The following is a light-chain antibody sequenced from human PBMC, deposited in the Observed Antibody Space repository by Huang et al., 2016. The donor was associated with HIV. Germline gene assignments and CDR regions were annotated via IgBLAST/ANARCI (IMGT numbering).Light chain of an antibody. V-gene: IGKV3-15*01. CDR3: HQYNNWPRT. CDR2: NTS. CDR1: KSVSSN. Sequence: EIVMTQSPATLSVSPGERATLSCRASKSVSSNLAWYQQNPGQAPRLLMYNTSTRATGFPARFSGSGSGTEFTLTISSLQSEDFAVYYCHQYNNWPRTFGQGTKVEIK. J-gene: IGKJ1*01.